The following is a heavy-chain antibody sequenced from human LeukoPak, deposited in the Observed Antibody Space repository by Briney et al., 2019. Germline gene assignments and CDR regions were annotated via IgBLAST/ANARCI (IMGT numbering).Heavy chain of an antibody. D-gene: IGHD2-2*01. V-gene: IGHV4-4*07. CDR2: IYTSGST. Sequence: PSETLSLTCTVSGGSISSYYWSWVRQPAGRGLEWIGRIYTSGSTNYNPSLKSRVTMSVDTSKNHFSLKLSSVTAADTAVYYCARGDVVVPAAFYYGMDVWGQGTTVTVSS. CDR1: GGSISSYY. CDR3: ARGDVVVPAAFYYGMDV. J-gene: IGHJ6*02.